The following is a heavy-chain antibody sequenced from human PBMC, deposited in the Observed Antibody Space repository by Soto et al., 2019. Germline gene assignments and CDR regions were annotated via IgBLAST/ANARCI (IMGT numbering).Heavy chain of an antibody. CDR2: ISYDGSNK. Sequence: QVQLVESGGGVVQPGRSLRLSCAASGFTFSSYGMHWARQAPGKGLEWVAVISYDGSNKYYADSVKGRFTISRDNSKNTLYLQMNSLRAEDTAVYYCAKDRSVTTHELLDYWGQGTLVTVSS. V-gene: IGHV3-30*18. J-gene: IGHJ4*02. CDR3: AKDRSVTTHELLDY. CDR1: GFTFSSYG. D-gene: IGHD4-17*01.